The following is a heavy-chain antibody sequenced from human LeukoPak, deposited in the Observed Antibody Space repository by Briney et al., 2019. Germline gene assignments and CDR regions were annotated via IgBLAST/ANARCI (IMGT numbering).Heavy chain of an antibody. Sequence: SETLSLTCTVSGGSISSYYWSWIRQPPGKGLEWIGYIYYSGSTNYNPSLKSRVTISVDTSKNQFSLKLSSVTAADTAVYYCARGGSKVYFDYWGQRTLVTVSS. CDR2: IYYSGST. D-gene: IGHD3-16*01. J-gene: IGHJ4*02. CDR3: ARGGSKVYFDY. V-gene: IGHV4-59*08. CDR1: GGSISSYY.